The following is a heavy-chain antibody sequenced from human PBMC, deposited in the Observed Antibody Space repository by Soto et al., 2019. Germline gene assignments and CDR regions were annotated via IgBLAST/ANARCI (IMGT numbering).Heavy chain of an antibody. V-gene: IGHV5-10-1*01. CDR3: AGHGYCSGGSCYSSLYYYGMDV. Sequence: ESLQISCKGSGYSFSSYWISWVRQMPGKGLEWMGRIDPSDSYTNYSPSFQGHVTISADKSISTAYLQWSSLKASDTAMYYCAGHGYCSGGSCYSSLYYYGMDVWGQGTTVTVSS. J-gene: IGHJ6*02. CDR2: IDPSDSYT. D-gene: IGHD2-15*01. CDR1: GYSFSSYW.